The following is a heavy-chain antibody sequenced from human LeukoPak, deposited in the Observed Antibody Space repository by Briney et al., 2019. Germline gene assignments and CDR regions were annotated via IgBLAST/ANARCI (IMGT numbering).Heavy chain of an antibody. CDR2: ISGSGGTT. CDR3: AKGNYYTSGSCDAFDI. V-gene: IGHV3-23*01. J-gene: IGHJ3*02. Sequence: PGGSLRLSCATSGLTFSSYAMNWVRQAPGKGLEWVSVISGSGGTTDYADSVKGRFSISRDNSKNTLYLQMTSLRAEDTAIYYCAKGNYYTSGSCDAFDIWGQGTMVTVSS. D-gene: IGHD3-10*01. CDR1: GLTFSSYA.